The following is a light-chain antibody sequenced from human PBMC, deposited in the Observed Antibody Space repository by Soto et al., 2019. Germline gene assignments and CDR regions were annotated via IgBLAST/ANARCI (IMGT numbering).Light chain of an antibody. CDR1: ISNIGRNT. V-gene: IGLV1-44*01. CDR2: SNN. CDR3: AGWDDSLNGYV. J-gene: IGLJ1*01. Sequence: QSLLTQPPSASGTPGQRVTISCSGSISNIGRNTVNWYQHLPGTAPKLLIYSNNQRPSGVPDRFSGSKYGTSASLAISGLQSEDEADYYCAGWDDSLNGYVFGTGTKVTVL.